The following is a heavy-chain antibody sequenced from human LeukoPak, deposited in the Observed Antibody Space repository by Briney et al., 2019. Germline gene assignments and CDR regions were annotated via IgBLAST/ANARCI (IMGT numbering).Heavy chain of an antibody. D-gene: IGHD3-22*01. J-gene: IGHJ3*02. CDR1: NYTFTDYG. V-gene: IGHV1-18*01. CDR2: ISAYNGNT. CDR3: ARDSGFDSSGYYYEDAFDI. Sequence: ASVKVSCKASNYTFTDYGITWVRQAPGQGLEWMGWISAYNGNTNYAQKLQGRVTITTDTSTSTAYMELRSLRFNDTAVYYCARDSGFDSSGYYYEDAFDIWGQGTMVTVSS.